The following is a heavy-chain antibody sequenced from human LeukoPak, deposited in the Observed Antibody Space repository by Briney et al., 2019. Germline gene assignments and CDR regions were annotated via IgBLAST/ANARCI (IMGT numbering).Heavy chain of an antibody. D-gene: IGHD2-2*02. J-gene: IGHJ5*02. CDR1: GYTFTGYY. CDR2: INPNSGGT. CDR3: ARDPAVGNNPDIVVVPAAITGWFDP. V-gene: IGHV1-2*02. Sequence: EASVKVSCKASGYTFTGYYMHWVRQAPGQGLEWMGWINPNSGGTNYAQKFQGRVTMTRDTSISTAHIELSRLRSDDTAVYYCARDPAVGNNPDIVVVPAAITGWFDPWGQGTLVTVSS.